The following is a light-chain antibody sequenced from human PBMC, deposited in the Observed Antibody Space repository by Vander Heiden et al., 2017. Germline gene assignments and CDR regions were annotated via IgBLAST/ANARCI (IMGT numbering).Light chain of an antibody. CDR3: QQVDSYLLT. V-gene: IGKV1-13*02. CDR1: QGNSRY. J-gene: IGKJ4*01. Sequence: AIQLTQSPSSLSASVGDRVTITCRASQGNSRYLAWYQQKPASRFSGSGSGTDFTLTISSLQPEDSATYYCQQVDSYLLTFGGGTKVEIK.